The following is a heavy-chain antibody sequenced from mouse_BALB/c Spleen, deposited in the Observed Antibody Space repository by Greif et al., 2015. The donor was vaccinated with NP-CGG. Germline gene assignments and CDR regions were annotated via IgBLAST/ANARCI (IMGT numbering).Heavy chain of an antibody. V-gene: IGHV1S81*02. D-gene: IGHD1-1*01. CDR1: GYTFTSYY. CDR3: TRTPITTVTDYAMDY. CDR2: INPSNGGT. J-gene: IGHJ4*01. Sequence: QVQLQQSGAELVKPGASVKLSCKASGYTFTSYYMYWVKQRPGQGLEWIGEINPSNGGTNFNEKFKSKATLTVDKSSSTAYMQLSSLTSEDSAVYYCTRTPITTVTDYAMDYWGQGTSVTVSS.